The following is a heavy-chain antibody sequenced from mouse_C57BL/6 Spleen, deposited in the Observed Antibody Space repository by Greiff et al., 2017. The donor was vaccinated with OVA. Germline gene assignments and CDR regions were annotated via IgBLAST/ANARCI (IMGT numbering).Heavy chain of an antibody. Sequence: EVKLVESGEGLVKPGGSLKLSCAASGFTFSSYAMSWVRQTPEKRLEWVAYISSGGDYIYYADTVKGRFTISRDNARNTLYLQMSSLKSEDTAMYYCTRDYSNSYWYFDVWGTGTTVTVSS. V-gene: IGHV5-9-1*02. CDR3: TRDYSNSYWYFDV. D-gene: IGHD2-5*01. J-gene: IGHJ1*03. CDR2: ISSGGDYI. CDR1: GFTFSSYA.